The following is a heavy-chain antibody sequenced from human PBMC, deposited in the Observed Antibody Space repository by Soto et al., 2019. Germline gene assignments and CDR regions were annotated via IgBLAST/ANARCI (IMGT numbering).Heavy chain of an antibody. V-gene: IGHV1-18*01. CDR2: ISGYNGNT. Sequence: QVQLVQSGAEVKKPGASVRVSCKASGYTFTSYGISWVRQAPGQGLEWMGWISGYNGNTNYAQKLQGRVTMTKDTVTSTANMEMRSLRSDETAVYYCARGYCSGGSCYTGWFDPWGQGTLVTVSS. CDR3: ARGYCSGGSCYTGWFDP. CDR1: GYTFTSYG. D-gene: IGHD2-15*01. J-gene: IGHJ5*02.